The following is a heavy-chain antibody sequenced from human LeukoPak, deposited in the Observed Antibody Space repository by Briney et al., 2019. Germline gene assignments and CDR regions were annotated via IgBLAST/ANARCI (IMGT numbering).Heavy chain of an antibody. V-gene: IGHV3-74*01. CDR3: AKVLRDYYDSSGYYSYFQH. D-gene: IGHD3-22*01. CDR2: INSDGSST. J-gene: IGHJ1*01. Sequence: PGGSLRLSCAASGFTFDDYAMHWVRQAPGKGLVWVSRINSDGSSTSYADSVKGRFTISRDNAKNTLYLQMNSLRAEDTAVYYCAKVLRDYYDSSGYYSYFQHWGQGTLVTVSS. CDR1: GFTFDDYA.